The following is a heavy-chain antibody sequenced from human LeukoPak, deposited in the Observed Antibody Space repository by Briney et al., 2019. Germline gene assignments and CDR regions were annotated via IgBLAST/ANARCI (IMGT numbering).Heavy chain of an antibody. CDR1: GDSITMYY. D-gene: IGHD1-1*01. V-gene: IGHV4-59*01. CDR2: VDHTGST. CDR3: ARGRVSSSTWYSTYYYYFYMDV. J-gene: IGHJ6*03. Sequence: SETLSLTCSVSGDSITMYYWTWIRQPPGKGLEWIGYVDHTGSTNFNPSLNGRVSISRDTTKNLFSLRLRSVTAADTAVYFCARGRVSSSTWYSTYYYYFYMDVWGKGTTVTVSS.